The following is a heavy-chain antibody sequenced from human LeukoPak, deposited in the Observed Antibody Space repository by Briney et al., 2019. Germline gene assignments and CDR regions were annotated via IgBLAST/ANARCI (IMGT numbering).Heavy chain of an antibody. V-gene: IGHV3-20*04. D-gene: IGHD3-10*01. CDR2: IYWNGGST. J-gene: IGHJ4*02. CDR3: ARGLGSGSYSSDY. CDR1: GFTFDDYG. Sequence: GGSLRLSCAASGFTFDDYGMSWVRQAPGKGLEWVSGIYWNGGSTGYADSVKGRFTISRDNAKNSLYLQMNSPRAEDTAVYYCARGLGSGSYSSDYWGQGTLVTVSS.